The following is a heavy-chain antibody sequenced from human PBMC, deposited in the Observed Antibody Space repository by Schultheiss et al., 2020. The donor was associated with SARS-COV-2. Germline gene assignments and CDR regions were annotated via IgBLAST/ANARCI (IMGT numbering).Heavy chain of an antibody. Sequence: SQTLSLTCTVSGGSVSSGSYYWSWIRQPPGKGLEWIGEINHSGSTNYNPSLKSRVTISVDTSKNHFSLKLNSVTAADTAVYYCAVTLRADRSGSAEYFQHWGQGTLVTVSS. J-gene: IGHJ1*01. CDR1: GGSVSSGSYY. CDR2: INHSGST. D-gene: IGHD2-15*01. V-gene: IGHV4-61*03. CDR3: AVTLRADRSGSAEYFQH.